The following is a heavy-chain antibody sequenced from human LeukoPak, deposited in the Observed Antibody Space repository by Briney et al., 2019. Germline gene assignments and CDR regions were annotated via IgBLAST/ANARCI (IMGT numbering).Heavy chain of an antibody. CDR2: IYTTGSTDST. D-gene: IGHD3-10*01. J-gene: IGHJ4*02. CDR1: GGSISSSY. V-gene: IGHV4-4*07. CDR3: AGFGAGSYY. Sequence: SETLSLTCTASGGSISSSYCSWIRQPAGKGLEWIGRIYTTGSTDSTDFNPSLKSRVTMSVDTSKNQFSLKLGSVTAADTAVYYCAGFGAGSYYWGQGTLVTVSS.